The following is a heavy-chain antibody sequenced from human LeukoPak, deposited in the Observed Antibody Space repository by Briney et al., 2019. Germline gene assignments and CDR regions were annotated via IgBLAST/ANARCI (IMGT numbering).Heavy chain of an antibody. CDR3: ARASGWLDYYYYYMDV. D-gene: IGHD6-19*01. CDR1: GYTFTGYY. CDR2: INPNSGGT. Sequence: ASVKVSCKASGYTFTGYYMHWVRQAPGQGLEWMGWINPNSGGTNYAQKFQGRVTMTRDTSISTAYMELSRLRADDTAVYYCARASGWLDYYYYYMDVWGKGNTVTVSS. V-gene: IGHV1-2*02. J-gene: IGHJ6*03.